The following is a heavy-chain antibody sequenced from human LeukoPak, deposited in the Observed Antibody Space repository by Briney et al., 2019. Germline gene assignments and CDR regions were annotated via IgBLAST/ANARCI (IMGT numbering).Heavy chain of an antibody. Sequence: SETLSLTCAVYGGSFSGYYWSWIRQPPGKGLEWIGEINHSGSTNYNPSLKSQVTISVDTSKNQFSLKLSSVTAADTAVYYCAGGNHPKLGISLTYGMDVWGQGTTVTVSS. D-gene: IGHD7-27*01. CDR2: INHSGST. CDR3: AGGNHPKLGISLTYGMDV. J-gene: IGHJ6*02. V-gene: IGHV4-34*01. CDR1: GGSFSGYY.